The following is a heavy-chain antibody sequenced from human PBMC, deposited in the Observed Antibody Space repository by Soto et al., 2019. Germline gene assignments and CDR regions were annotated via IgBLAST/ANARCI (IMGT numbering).Heavy chain of an antibody. Sequence: QVQLVQSGAEVKRPGSSVKLSCKASGGTFTYYGISWVRQAPGQGLEWMGGIIPIIGPATYAQKFQGRLTLTADQSTTTAYMELSSLASEETVLYYCATNIGTPIARPHRREAYGWMDPWGQGTLVTVSS. V-gene: IGHV1-69*01. J-gene: IGHJ5*02. CDR3: ATNIGTPIARPHRREAYGWMDP. CDR1: GGTFTYYG. CDR2: IIPIIGPA. D-gene: IGHD2-15*01.